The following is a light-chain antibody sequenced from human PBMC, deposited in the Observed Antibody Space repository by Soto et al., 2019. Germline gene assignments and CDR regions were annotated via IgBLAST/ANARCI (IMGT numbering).Light chain of an antibody. V-gene: IGLV2-8*01. Sequence: QSALTQPPSASGSPGQSVAISCTGTSSDVGGYNYVSWYQQHPGKAPKLMISEVNKRPSGVPDRFSGSQSGNTASLTVSGLQAEDEADYYCSSYAGSSNVFGTGTKLTVL. CDR1: SSDVGGYNY. CDR3: SSYAGSSNV. CDR2: EVN. J-gene: IGLJ1*01.